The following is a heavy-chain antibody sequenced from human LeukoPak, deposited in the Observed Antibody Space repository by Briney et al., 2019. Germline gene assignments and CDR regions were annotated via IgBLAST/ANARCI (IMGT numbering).Heavy chain of an antibody. V-gene: IGHV1-2*02. D-gene: IGHD1-26*01. CDR3: ARASGSYWWFDS. CDR2: VNPNSGDT. J-gene: IGHJ5*01. CDR1: GYILTDYY. Sequence: GASVKASCKASGYILTDYYMHWVRQAPGQGLEWMGCVNPNSGDTNYAQKFQGSVTMTRDTSISTVYMELSRLRSDDTAVYYCARASGSYWWFDSWGQGTLVTVSS.